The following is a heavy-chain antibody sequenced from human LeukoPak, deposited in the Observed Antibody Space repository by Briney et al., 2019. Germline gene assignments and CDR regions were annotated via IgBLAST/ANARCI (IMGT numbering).Heavy chain of an antibody. V-gene: IGHV3-23*01. CDR2: ISGSGGST. CDR1: EFTFSSYA. D-gene: IGHD5-18*01. J-gene: IGHJ3*01. Sequence: PGGSLRLSCAASEFTFSSYAMSWVRQAPGKGLEWVSVISGSGGSTYYADSVKGRFTISRDNSKNTVYLQMNGLRAEDAAMYYCARGRTAMVWGQGTMVTVSS. CDR3: ARGRTAMV.